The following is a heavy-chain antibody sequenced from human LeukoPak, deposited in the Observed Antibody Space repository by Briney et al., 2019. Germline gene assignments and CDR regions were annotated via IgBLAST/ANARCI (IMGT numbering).Heavy chain of an antibody. Sequence: PSETLSLTCTVAGGSISSSTYNWGWIRQPPGKGLEWIGSVYYTGITYCNPSVESRVTISVDTSKNHFSLELNSVTAADTGVYFCARQVRSPVVMFMDVWGKGTTVIVSS. CDR2: VYYTGIT. D-gene: IGHD3-22*01. V-gene: IGHV4-39*01. J-gene: IGHJ6*03. CDR3: ARQVRSPVVMFMDV. CDR1: GGSISSSTYN.